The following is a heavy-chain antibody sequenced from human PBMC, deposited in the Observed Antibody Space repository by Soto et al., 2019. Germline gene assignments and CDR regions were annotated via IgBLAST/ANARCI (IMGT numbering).Heavy chain of an antibody. Sequence: QVQLVQSGAEVKKPGSSVKVSCKASGGAFGSYAINWVRQAPGQGLEWMGGIIPMFETTNYAQRFQGRVTVTADESTSTVYLELTRLRSEDTGMYYWTRHRGYSSGYWGQDFWGQGTLGTVSS. J-gene: IGHJ4*02. CDR2: IIPMFETT. V-gene: IGHV1-69*01. CDR1: GGAFGSYA. D-gene: IGHD5-12*01. CDR3: TRHRGYSSGYWGQDF.